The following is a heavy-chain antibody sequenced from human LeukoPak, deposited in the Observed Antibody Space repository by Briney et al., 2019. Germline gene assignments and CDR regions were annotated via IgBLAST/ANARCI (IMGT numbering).Heavy chain of an antibody. D-gene: IGHD3-10*01. CDR1: GYTFTGYY. Sequence: ASVKVSCKASGYTFTGYYMHWVRQAPGQGLEWMGWINPNSGGTNYAQKFQGRVTMTRDTSISTAYMELSRLRSGDTAVYYCARAPGVLWFGEPTYYGMDVWGQGTTVTVSS. J-gene: IGHJ6*02. CDR3: ARAPGVLWFGEPTYYGMDV. V-gene: IGHV1-2*02. CDR2: INPNSGGT.